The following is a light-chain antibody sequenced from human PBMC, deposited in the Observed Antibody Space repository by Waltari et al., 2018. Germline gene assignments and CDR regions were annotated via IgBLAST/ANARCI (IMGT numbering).Light chain of an antibody. CDR2: DAS. CDR1: QSIRSY. CDR3: QQRSNWPIT. V-gene: IGKV3-11*01. Sequence: DIVLTQSPATLSLSPGERATLSCRASQSIRSYLAWYQQKPGQAPRLLIYDASNRATGIPARFSGSGSGTDFTLTIRSLEPEDFAVYYCQQRSNWPITFGQGTRLEIK. J-gene: IGKJ5*01.